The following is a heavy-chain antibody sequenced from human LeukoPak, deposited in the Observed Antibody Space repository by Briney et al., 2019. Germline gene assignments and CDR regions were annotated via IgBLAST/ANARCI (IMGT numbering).Heavy chain of an antibody. J-gene: IGHJ4*02. V-gene: IGHV3-74*01. CDR3: AKGQGELLWVY. D-gene: IGHD1-26*01. Sequence: GGSLRLSCAASGLTFSSHWMHWVRQAPGKGLVWVSRITNDGSSTTYADSVKGRFTISRDNAKNTLYLQMNSLRAEDTAVYYCAKGQGELLWVYWGQGTLVTVSS. CDR2: ITNDGSST. CDR1: GLTFSSHW.